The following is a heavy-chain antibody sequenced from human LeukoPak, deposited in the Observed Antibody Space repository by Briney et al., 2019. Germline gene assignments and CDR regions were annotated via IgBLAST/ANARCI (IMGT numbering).Heavy chain of an antibody. CDR3: ARHIPFDC. Sequence: GGSLRLSCAASGFTFSSSSMNWVRQAPEKGLEWVSYISTSGGTIYYADSVKGRFTISRDNAKNSLYLQMDSLRAEDTAVYYCARHIPFDCWGQGTLVTASS. CDR2: ISTSGGTI. D-gene: IGHD2-21*01. CDR1: GFTFSSSS. V-gene: IGHV3-48*01. J-gene: IGHJ4*02.